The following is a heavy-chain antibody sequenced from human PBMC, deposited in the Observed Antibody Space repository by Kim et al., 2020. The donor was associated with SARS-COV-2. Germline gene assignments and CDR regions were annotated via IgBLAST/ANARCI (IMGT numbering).Heavy chain of an antibody. CDR1: GYTFTSYD. V-gene: IGHV1-8*01. CDR2: MNPNSGNT. J-gene: IGHJ4*02. CDR3: ASGIWWYGVPNFDY. Sequence: ASVKVSCKASGYTFTSYDINWVRQATGQGLEWMGWMNPNSGNTGYAQKFQGRVTMTRNTSISTAYMELSSLRSEDTAVYYCASGIWWYGVPNFDYWGQGTLVTVSS. D-gene: IGHD2-15*01.